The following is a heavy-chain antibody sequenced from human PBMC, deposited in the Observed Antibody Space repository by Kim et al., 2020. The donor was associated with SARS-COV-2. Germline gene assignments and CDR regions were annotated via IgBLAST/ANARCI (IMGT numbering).Heavy chain of an antibody. CDR1: GGTFSSYA. D-gene: IGHD5-12*01. CDR3: ASPTTIVATGGVVRDYYYYYGMDV. V-gene: IGHV1-69*13. J-gene: IGHJ6*02. Sequence: SVKVSCKASGGTFSSYAISWVRQAPGQGLEWMGGIIPIFGTANYAQKFQGRVTITADESTSTAYMELSSLRSEDTAVYYCASPTTIVATGGVVRDYYYYYGMDVWGQGTTVTVSS. CDR2: IIPIFGTA.